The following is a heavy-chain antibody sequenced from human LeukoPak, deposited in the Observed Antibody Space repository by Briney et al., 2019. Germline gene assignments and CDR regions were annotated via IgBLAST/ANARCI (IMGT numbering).Heavy chain of an antibody. D-gene: IGHD3-16*02. CDR3: VRSYGLEGDY. CDR1: GYSFTGYG. Sequence: GASEKVSCKASGYSFTGYGVAWVRQAPGQGLEWMGWIAAYNGLTNYAENLQGRLTLSTDTSTSTAFMELRNLTSDDTAVYFCVRSYGLEGDYWGRGTLVTVSS. CDR2: IAAYNGLT. V-gene: IGHV1-18*01. J-gene: IGHJ4*02.